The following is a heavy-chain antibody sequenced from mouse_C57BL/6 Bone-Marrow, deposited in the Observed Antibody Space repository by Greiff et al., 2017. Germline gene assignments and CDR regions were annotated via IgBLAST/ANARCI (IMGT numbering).Heavy chain of an antibody. V-gene: IGHV14-2*01. CDR2: IDPEDGET. Sequence: EVKVVESGAELVKPGASVKLSCTASGFNIKDYYMHWVKQRTEQGLEWIGRIDPEDGETKYAPKFQGKATITADTSSNTAYLQLSSLTSEDTAVYYCARDTTVVAPYFDYWGQGTTLTVSS. D-gene: IGHD1-1*01. J-gene: IGHJ2*01. CDR1: GFNIKDYY. CDR3: ARDTTVVAPYFDY.